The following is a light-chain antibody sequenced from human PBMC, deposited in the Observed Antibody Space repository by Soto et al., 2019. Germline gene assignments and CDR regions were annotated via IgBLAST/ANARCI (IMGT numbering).Light chain of an antibody. CDR3: QQRSNWLT. CDR1: QSVSSY. V-gene: IGKV3-11*01. J-gene: IGKJ4*01. CDR2: DAS. Sequence: PEARAPLSCRASQSVSSYLAWYQQKPGQAPRLLIYDASNRATGIPARFSGSGSGTDFTLTISSLEPEDFAVYYCQQRSNWLTFGGGTKVDIK.